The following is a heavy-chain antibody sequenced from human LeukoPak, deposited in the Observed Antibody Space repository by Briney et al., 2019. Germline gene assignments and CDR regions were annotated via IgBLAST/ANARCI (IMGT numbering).Heavy chain of an antibody. D-gene: IGHD5-18*01. CDR3: ARVDTLMADDAFDI. CDR2: IYTSGST. J-gene: IGHJ3*02. Sequence: SETLSLTCTVSGGSISSGSCYWSWIRQPAGKGLEWIGRIYTSGSTNYNPSLKSRVTISVDTSKNQFSLKLSSVTAADAAVYSCARVDTLMADDAFDIWGQGTMVTVSS. CDR1: GGSISSGSCY. V-gene: IGHV4-61*02.